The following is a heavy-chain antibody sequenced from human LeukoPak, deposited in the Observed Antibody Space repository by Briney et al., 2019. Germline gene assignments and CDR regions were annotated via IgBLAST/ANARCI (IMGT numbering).Heavy chain of an antibody. D-gene: IGHD6-6*01. CDR3: ARDSSSSSAPFDY. Sequence: GGSLRLSCAASGFTVSSNYMSWVRQAPGKGLEWGSVIYSGGSTYYADSVKGRFTISRDNSKNTLYLQMNSLRAEDTAVYYCARDSSSSSAPFDYWGQGTLVTVSS. V-gene: IGHV3-66*01. CDR1: GFTVSSNY. J-gene: IGHJ4*02. CDR2: IYSGGST.